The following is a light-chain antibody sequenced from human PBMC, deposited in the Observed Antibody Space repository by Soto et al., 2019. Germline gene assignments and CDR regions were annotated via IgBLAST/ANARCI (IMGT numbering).Light chain of an antibody. Sequence: QSVLTQPPSTSGTPGHRVTISCAWSSTNLGSNRVSGCQYLQGAAPKHLIYNNNQRPSGVPDRFSGSKSGTSASLAISGLQSEDEPDYYCAAWDDNLIGYGFGTGTKVTVL. CDR1: STNLGSNR. CDR2: NNN. CDR3: AAWDDNLIGYG. V-gene: IGLV1-44*01. J-gene: IGLJ1*01.